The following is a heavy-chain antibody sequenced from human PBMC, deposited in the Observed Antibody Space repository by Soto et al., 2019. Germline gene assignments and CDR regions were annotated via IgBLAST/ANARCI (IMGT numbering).Heavy chain of an antibody. CDR2: ISAYNGNT. D-gene: IGHD6-19*01. CDR1: GYTFTSYG. J-gene: IGHJ6*02. Sequence: GASVKVSCKASGYTFTSYGISWVRQAPGQGLEWMGWISAYNGNTNYAQKLQGRVTMTTDTSTSTAYMELRSLRSDDTAVYYCARDQVEAVADLYYYGMDVWGQGTTVTVSS. V-gene: IGHV1-18*01. CDR3: ARDQVEAVADLYYYGMDV.